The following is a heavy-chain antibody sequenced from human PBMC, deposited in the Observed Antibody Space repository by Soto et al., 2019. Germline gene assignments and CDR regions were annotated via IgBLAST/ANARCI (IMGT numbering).Heavy chain of an antibody. V-gene: IGHV3-23*01. Sequence: HPGGSLRLSCAASGFTFSSYAMSWVRQAPGKGLEWVSAISGSGGSTYYADSVKGRFTISRDNSKNTLYLQMNSLRAEDTAVYYCAKWEAAAGTRPIPNFDYWGQGTLVTVS. D-gene: IGHD6-13*01. CDR2: ISGSGGST. J-gene: IGHJ4*02. CDR1: GFTFSSYA. CDR3: AKWEAAAGTRPIPNFDY.